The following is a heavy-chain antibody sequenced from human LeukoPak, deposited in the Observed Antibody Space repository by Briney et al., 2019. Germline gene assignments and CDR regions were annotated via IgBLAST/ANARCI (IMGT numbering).Heavy chain of an antibody. V-gene: IGHV4-59*01. CDR1: GGSISGYH. CDR3: ARDSVAVAGELDY. D-gene: IGHD6-19*01. CDR2: IYYSGSS. J-gene: IGHJ4*02. Sequence: SETLSLTCNVSGGSISGYHWSWIRQPPGKGLEWLGYIYYSGSSNYNPSLKSRVTMSADTSKNQFSLKLSSVTAADTAVYYCARDSVAVAGELDYWGQGTLVTVSS.